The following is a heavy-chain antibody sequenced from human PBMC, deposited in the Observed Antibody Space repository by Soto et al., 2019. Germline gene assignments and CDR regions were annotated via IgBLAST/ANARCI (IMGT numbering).Heavy chain of an antibody. CDR3: ARGKGLGGTMFALGRPGYYGLDV. Sequence: QVQLQQWGAGLLKPSETLSLTCAVYGGSFSGNYWSWIRQPPGKVLEGIGEIRHSGSTNYNPSRVSRATKSLHTSQNQFSLKLSFVNAADTALDYCARGKGLGGTMFALGRPGYYGLDVWGQGTTVTVAS. D-gene: IGHD3-9*01. CDR2: IRHSGST. V-gene: IGHV4-34*01. CDR1: GGSFSGNY. J-gene: IGHJ6*02.